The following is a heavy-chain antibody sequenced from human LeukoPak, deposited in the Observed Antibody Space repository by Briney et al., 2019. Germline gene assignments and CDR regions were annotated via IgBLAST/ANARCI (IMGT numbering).Heavy chain of an antibody. J-gene: IGHJ3*01. CDR2: INPNIGTT. CDR3: ARRYDSRGPVTFDF. D-gene: IGHD3-22*01. CDR1: GYTFTDHT. V-gene: IGHV1-2*02. Sequence: ASVKVSCEASGYTFTDHTIDGVRQAPGQGLECMGGINPNIGTTNYAKRFQGRLTVTRDTSINTAFMELSRLNPDDTAVFYCARRYDSRGPVTFDFWGQGTLVTVSS.